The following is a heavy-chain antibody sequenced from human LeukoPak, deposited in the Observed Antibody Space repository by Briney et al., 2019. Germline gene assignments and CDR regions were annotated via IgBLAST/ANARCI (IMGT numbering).Heavy chain of an antibody. V-gene: IGHV4-59*01. D-gene: IGHD3-10*01. CDR1: GGSISSYY. Sequence: PSETLSLTCTVSGGSISSYYWSWIRQPPGKGLEWIGYIYYSGSTNYNPSLKSRVTISVDTSKNQFSLKLSSVTAADTAVYYCARELYGRFEYWGQGTLVTVTS. J-gene: IGHJ4*02. CDR2: IYYSGST. CDR3: ARELYGRFEY.